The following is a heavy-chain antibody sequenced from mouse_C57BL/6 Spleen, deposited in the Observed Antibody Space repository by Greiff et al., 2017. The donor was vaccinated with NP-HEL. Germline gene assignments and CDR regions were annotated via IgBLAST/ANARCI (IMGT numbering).Heavy chain of an antibody. CDR2: IYPGSGST. Sequence: QVQLKQSGAELVKPGASVKMSCKASGYTFTSYWITWVKQRPGQGLEWIGDIYPGSGSTNYNEKFKSKATLTVDTSSSTAYMQLSSLTSEDSAVYYCARSGGDLLWSFYAMDYWGQGTSVTVSS. CDR1: GYTFTSYW. D-gene: IGHD2-1*01. J-gene: IGHJ4*01. CDR3: ARSGGDLLWSFYAMDY. V-gene: IGHV1-55*01.